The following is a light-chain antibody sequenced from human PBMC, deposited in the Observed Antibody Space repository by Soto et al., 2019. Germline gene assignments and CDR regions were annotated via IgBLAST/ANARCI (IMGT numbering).Light chain of an antibody. CDR2: EVS. V-gene: IGLV2-14*01. Sequence: QAVLTQPASVSGSPGQSITICCTGSSSDVGGYNYVSWYQQHPGKVPKLMMYEVSNRPSGVSNRFSGSKSGNTASLTISGLRAEDEADYFCASFTSTSTQVLGPGTKVTVL. J-gene: IGLJ1*01. CDR1: SSDVGGYNY. CDR3: ASFTSTSTQV.